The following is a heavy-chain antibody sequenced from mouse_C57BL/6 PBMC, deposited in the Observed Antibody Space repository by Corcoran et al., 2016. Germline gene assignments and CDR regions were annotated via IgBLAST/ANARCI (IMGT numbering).Heavy chain of an antibody. Sequence: EVQLQQSGPELVKPGASVKISCKASGYTFTDYYMNWVKQSHGKSLEWIGDINPNNGGTSYNQKFKGKATLTVDKSSSTAYMELRSLTSEDSAVYYCARGYGNYSYWGQGTTLTVSS. CDR2: INPNNGGT. CDR3: ARGYGNYSY. V-gene: IGHV1-26*01. J-gene: IGHJ2*01. CDR1: GYTFTDYY. D-gene: IGHD2-10*02.